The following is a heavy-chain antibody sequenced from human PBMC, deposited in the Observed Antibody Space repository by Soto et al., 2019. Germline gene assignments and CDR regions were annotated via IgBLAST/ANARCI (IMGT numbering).Heavy chain of an antibody. Sequence: QVQLVQSGAEVKKPGASVKVSCKASGYTFTSYAMHWVRQAPGQRLEWMGWMNAGNGNTKYSQKFQGRVTITRDTAASTAYMELSSLRSEDTAVYYCARGGTFIVVVPAATNWFGPWGQGTLVTVCS. CDR3: ARGGTFIVVVPAATNWFGP. J-gene: IGHJ5*02. CDR2: MNAGNGNT. CDR1: GYTFTSYA. V-gene: IGHV1-3*01. D-gene: IGHD2-2*01.